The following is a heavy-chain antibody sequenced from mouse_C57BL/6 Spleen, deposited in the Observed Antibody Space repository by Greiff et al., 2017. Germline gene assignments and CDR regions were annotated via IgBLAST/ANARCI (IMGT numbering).Heavy chain of an antibody. V-gene: IGHV1-55*01. J-gene: IGHJ3*01. Sequence: QVQLQQPGAELAKPGASVKMSCKASGYTFTSYWITWVKQRPGQGLEWIGDIYPGSGSTNYNEKFKSKATLTVDTSSSTAYMQLSSLTSEYAAVYYCAREGIYYGNYAPFAYWGQGTLVTVSA. CDR1: GYTFTSYW. CDR3: AREGIYYGNYAPFAY. CDR2: IYPGSGST. D-gene: IGHD2-1*01.